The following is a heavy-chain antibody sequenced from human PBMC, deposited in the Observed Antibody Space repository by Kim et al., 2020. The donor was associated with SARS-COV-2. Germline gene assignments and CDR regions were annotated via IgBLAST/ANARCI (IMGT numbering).Heavy chain of an antibody. CDR3: AKGGTGIVGVTGAFDI. D-gene: IGHD1-26*01. CDR2: ISYDGSNK. Sequence: GGSLRLSCAASGFTFSSYGMHWVRQAPGKGLEWVAVISYDGSNKYYADSVKGRFTISRDNSKNTLYLQMNSLRAEDTAVYYCAKGGTGIVGVTGAFDIWGQGTMVTVSS. J-gene: IGHJ3*02. CDR1: GFTFSSYG. V-gene: IGHV3-30*18.